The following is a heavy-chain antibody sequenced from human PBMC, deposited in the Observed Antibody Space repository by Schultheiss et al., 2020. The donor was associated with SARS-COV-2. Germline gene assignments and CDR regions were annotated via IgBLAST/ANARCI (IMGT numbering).Heavy chain of an antibody. CDR3: ARDKACSGGSCYGFFDY. CDR2: ISYDGSNK. J-gene: IGHJ4*02. V-gene: IGHV3-30*04. CDR1: GFTFSSDA. Sequence: GGSLRLSCSASGFTFSSDAMHWVRQAPGKGLEWVAVISYDGSNKYFADSVKGRFTISRDDSKKTLDLQMNSLRAEDTAVYYCARDKACSGGSCYGFFDYWGQGTVVTVSS. D-gene: IGHD2-15*01.